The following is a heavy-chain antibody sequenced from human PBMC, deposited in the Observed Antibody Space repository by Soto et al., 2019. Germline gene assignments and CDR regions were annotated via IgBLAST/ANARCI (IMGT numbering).Heavy chain of an antibody. V-gene: IGHV3-23*01. CDR3: AHPRGYGVFDAYDI. Sequence: EVQLLESGGGLIQPGGSLRLSCAASGFTFSTYAMSWVRQAPGKGLEWVSAISRDGYDIYYAESVKGRFTISRDNSKHMLFLQMNSLRTEETAVYYWAHPRGYGVFDAYDIWGQGAMVTVSS. CDR2: ISRDGYDI. J-gene: IGHJ3*02. CDR1: GFTFSTYA. D-gene: IGHD4-17*01.